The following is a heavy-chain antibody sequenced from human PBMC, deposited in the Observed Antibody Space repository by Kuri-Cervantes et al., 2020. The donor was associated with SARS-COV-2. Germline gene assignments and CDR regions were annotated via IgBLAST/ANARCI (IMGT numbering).Heavy chain of an antibody. V-gene: IGHV4-39*01. CDR3: ARVRVGSSRPVDY. Sequence: ESLKISCTVSGGSISSSSYYWGWIRQPPGKGLEWIGSIYYSGSTYYNPFLKSRVTISVDTSKNQFSLKLSSVTAADTAVYYCARVRVGSSRPVDYWGQGTLVTVSS. CDR1: GGSISSSSYY. J-gene: IGHJ4*02. D-gene: IGHD6-13*01. CDR2: IYYSGST.